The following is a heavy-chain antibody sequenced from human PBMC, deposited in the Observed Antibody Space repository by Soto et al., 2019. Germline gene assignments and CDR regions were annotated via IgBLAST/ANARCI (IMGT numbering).Heavy chain of an antibody. D-gene: IGHD4-17*01. CDR2: IYSGGDT. CDR1: GFAVSANY. V-gene: IGHV3-66*01. Sequence: APLVGSGGGLVQPGGSLRLSCAASGFAVSANYLSWVRQAPGKGLEWVSLIYSGGDTDYADSVRGRFTISRDNSKNTLYLQMNSLKAEDTAVYYCATRMTTAPYWGQGALVNVSS. J-gene: IGHJ4*02. CDR3: ATRMTTAPY.